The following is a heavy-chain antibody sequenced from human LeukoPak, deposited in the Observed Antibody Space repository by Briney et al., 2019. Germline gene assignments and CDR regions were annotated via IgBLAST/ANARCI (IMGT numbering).Heavy chain of an antibody. V-gene: IGHV1-2*02. Sequence: GASVKVSCKASGYTLTGYYMHWVRQAPGQGLEWMGWINPNSGGTNYAQKFQGRVTMTRDTSISTAYMELSRLRSDDTAVYYCARDSHTAMAPKYYFDYWGQGTLVTVSS. J-gene: IGHJ4*02. CDR3: ARDSHTAMAPKYYFDY. D-gene: IGHD5-18*01. CDR2: INPNSGGT. CDR1: GYTLTGYY.